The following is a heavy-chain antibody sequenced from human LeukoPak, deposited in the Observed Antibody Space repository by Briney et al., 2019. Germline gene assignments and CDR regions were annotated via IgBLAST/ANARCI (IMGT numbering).Heavy chain of an antibody. CDR3: ARIPAYYYGSGRTGNYFDY. D-gene: IGHD3-10*01. Sequence: ESAPTLVNPTHTLTLTCTFSGFSLSTSGLCVSLIRQPPGKALDWLARIDWDDDKYYSTSLKTRLTISKDTSKNQVVLTMHNKDPVDTATYYCARIPAYYYGSGRTGNYFDYWGQGTLVTVSS. J-gene: IGHJ4*02. V-gene: IGHV2-70*11. CDR1: GFSLSTSGLC. CDR2: IDWDDDK.